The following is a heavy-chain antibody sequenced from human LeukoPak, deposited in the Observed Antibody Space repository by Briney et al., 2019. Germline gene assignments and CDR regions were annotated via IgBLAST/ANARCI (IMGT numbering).Heavy chain of an antibody. CDR2: INHSGST. J-gene: IGHJ6*03. CDR3: AKRGSGFYYYYYYMDV. D-gene: IGHD3-10*01. CDR1: GGSFSGYY. Sequence: PSETLSLTCAVYGGSFSGYYWSWIRQPPGKGLEWIGEINHSGSTNYNPSLKSRVTISVDTSKNQFSLKLGSVTAADTAVYYCAKRGSGFYYYYYYMDVWGKGTTVTVSS. V-gene: IGHV4-34*01.